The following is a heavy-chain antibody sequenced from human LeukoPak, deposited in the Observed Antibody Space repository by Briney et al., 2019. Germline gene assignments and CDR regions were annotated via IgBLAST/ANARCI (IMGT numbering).Heavy chain of an antibody. J-gene: IGHJ4*02. CDR2: IRYDGSNK. D-gene: IGHD1-26*01. CDR1: GFTFSSYG. CDR3: ANFVGATLSFDY. Sequence: GGSLRLSCAASGFTFSSYGMHWVRQAPGKGLEWVAFIRYDGSNKYYADSVKGRFTISRDNSKNTLYLQMNSLRAEDTAVYYCANFVGATLSFDYWGQGTLVTVSS. V-gene: IGHV3-30*02.